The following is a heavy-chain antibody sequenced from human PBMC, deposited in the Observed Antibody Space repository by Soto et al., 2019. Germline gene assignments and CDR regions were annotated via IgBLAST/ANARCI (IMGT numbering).Heavy chain of an antibody. J-gene: IGHJ4*02. V-gene: IGHV3-21*06. CDR1: GFTFTSYT. Sequence: GGSLSLSCAASGFTFTSYTMNWVRQAPGKGLEWVSSISSSSDYIYYADSMKGRVTISRDNAKNSLFLDMNSLTGEDTAVYYCARARVYATGPLDFWGQGTLVTVPQ. D-gene: IGHD6-13*01. CDR2: ISSSSDYI. CDR3: ARARVYATGPLDF.